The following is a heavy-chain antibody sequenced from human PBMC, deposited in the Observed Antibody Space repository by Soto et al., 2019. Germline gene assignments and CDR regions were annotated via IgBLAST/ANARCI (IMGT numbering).Heavy chain of an antibody. D-gene: IGHD3-3*01. CDR2: MNPNSGNT. J-gene: IGHJ5*02. Sequence: QVQLVQSGAEVKKPGASVKVSCKASGYTFTSYDINWVRQATGQGLEWMGWMNPNSGNTGYAQKFQGRVTMTRNTSISTAYMELSSLRSEDTAVYYCARANVLESLIDNDNWFDPWGQGTLVTVSS. CDR3: ARANVLESLIDNDNWFDP. V-gene: IGHV1-8*01. CDR1: GYTFTSYD.